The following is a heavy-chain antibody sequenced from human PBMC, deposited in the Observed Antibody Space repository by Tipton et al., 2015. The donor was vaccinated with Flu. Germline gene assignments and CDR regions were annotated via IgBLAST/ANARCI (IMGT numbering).Heavy chain of an antibody. V-gene: IGHV4-38-2*01. CDR2: VSRSGDT. D-gene: IGHD4-11*01. CDR3: ARRDFSNYVSDPKNWFDR. CDR1: GDSISSDYY. Sequence: TLSLTCAVSGDSISSDYYWGWIRQFPGKGLEWIGSVSRSGDTNYNPSLRSRVTISIDRSKNQFSLKMKSVTAADMAVYYCARRDFSNYVSDPKNWFDRWGQGTLVTVSS. J-gene: IGHJ5*02.